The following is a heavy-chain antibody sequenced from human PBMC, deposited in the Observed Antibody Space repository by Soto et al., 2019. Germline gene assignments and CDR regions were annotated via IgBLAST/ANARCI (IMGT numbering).Heavy chain of an antibody. J-gene: IGHJ6*02. CDR1: GYTFTSYG. V-gene: IGHV1-18*01. CDR2: ISAYNGNT. CDR3: ARVSAGHYNYGMDV. Sequence: ASVKVSCKASGYTFTSYGISWVRQAPGQGLEWMGWISAYNGNTNYAQKLQGRVTMTTDTSTSTAYMELRSLRSDDTAVYYCARVSAGHYNYGMDVWGQGTTVTVSS. D-gene: IGHD6-13*01.